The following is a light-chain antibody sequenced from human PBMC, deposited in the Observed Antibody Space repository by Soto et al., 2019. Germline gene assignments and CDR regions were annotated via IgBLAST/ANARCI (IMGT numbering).Light chain of an antibody. J-gene: IGKJ1*01. V-gene: IGKV3-15*01. Sequence: MEMTHCPATLSLAPGERVTLSCRASESVSTNLAWYQQKAGQAPRLLIYAASTRATGIPARFSGSGSWTEFTLTISGLQSEDFAVYYCQQYSIWRTFGQGTKVDI. CDR2: AAS. CDR3: QQYSIWRT. CDR1: ESVSTN.